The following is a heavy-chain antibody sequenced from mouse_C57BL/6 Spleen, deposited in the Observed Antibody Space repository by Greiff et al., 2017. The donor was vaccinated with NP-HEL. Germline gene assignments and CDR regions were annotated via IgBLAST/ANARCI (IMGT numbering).Heavy chain of an antibody. J-gene: IGHJ2*01. Sequence: EVKLVESGGGLVKPGGSLKSSCAASGFTLSSYAMSWVRQTPEKRLEWVATISDGGSYTYYPDNVKGRFTISRDNAKNNLSLQMSHLKSEDTAMYYCAREPSVGYFDYWGQGTTLTVSS. CDR2: ISDGGSYT. CDR3: AREPSVGYFDY. CDR1: GFTLSSYA. D-gene: IGHD6-1*01. V-gene: IGHV5-4*01.